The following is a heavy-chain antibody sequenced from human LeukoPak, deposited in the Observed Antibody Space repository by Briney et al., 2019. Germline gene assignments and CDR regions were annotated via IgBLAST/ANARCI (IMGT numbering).Heavy chain of an antibody. V-gene: IGHV4-38-2*01. J-gene: IGHJ4*02. CDR2: AYHNGRT. CDR1: GYSISSGYY. Sequence: PSETLSLTCAVSGYSISSGYYWGWIRQSPGKELEWIGSAYHNGRTYYSPSPKSRVTISVDTSKNQVSLKLSSVTAADTAVYYCARAKSIITEVRGAVPGRFDFWGQGTLVTVSS. CDR3: ARAKSIITEVRGAVPGRFDF. D-gene: IGHD3-10*01.